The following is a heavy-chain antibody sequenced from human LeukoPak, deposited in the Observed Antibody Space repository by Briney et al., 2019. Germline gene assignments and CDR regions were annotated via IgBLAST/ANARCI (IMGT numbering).Heavy chain of an antibody. CDR3: ATGYSSFYYYYGMDV. J-gene: IGHJ6*02. CDR1: GFTFSSYG. CDR2: ISYDGSNK. Sequence: GGSLRLSCAASGFTFSSYGMHWVRQAPGKGLEWVAVISYDGSNKYYADSVKGRFTISRDNSKNTLYLQMNSLRAEDTAVYYCATGYSSFYYYYGMDVWGQGTTVTVSS. V-gene: IGHV3-30*03. D-gene: IGHD6-13*01.